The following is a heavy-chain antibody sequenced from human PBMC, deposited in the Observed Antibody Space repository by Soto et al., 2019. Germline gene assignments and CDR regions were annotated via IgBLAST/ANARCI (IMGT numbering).Heavy chain of an antibody. Sequence: LSLTCTVSGGSISSGGYYWSWIRQHPGKGLEWIGYIYYSGSTYYNPSLKSRVTISVDTSKNQFSLKLSSVTAADTAVYYCVRESPNTVYTYYYDSRGQFEYWGQGTLVTVSS. CDR3: VRESPNTVYTYYYDSRGQFEY. CDR2: IYYSGST. D-gene: IGHD3-22*01. V-gene: IGHV4-31*03. J-gene: IGHJ4*02. CDR1: GGSISSGGYY.